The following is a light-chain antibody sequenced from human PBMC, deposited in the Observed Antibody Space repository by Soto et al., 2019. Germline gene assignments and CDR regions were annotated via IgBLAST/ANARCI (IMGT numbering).Light chain of an antibody. J-gene: IGKJ5*01. CDR2: GTS. V-gene: IGKV3-20*01. CDR3: QHYGSSLFT. Sequence: EIVLTQSPGTLSLSPGERATLSCRASQSVTSTYLAWFQHKPGQAPRLLIYGTSNWATGIPDRFSGSGSGTDFTLTISRLEPEDFAVYYCQHYGSSLFTFGHGTRLEIK. CDR1: QSVTSTY.